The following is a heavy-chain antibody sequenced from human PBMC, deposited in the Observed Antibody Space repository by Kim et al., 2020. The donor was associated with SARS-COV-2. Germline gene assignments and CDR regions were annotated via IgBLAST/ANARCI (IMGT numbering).Heavy chain of an antibody. CDR2: ISSKICGGTT. D-gene: IGHD3-10*01. J-gene: IGHJ3*02. CDR3: TRANWFSGALDI. CDR1: GFTFGDYG. Sequence: GGSLRLSCTASGFTFGDYGMSWFRQAPGKGLEWVGFISSKICGGTTEYAASVKGRFTISRADSKSSSYLQIHSLKTADTAEYYCTRANWFSGALDIWGQG. V-gene: IGHV3-49*03.